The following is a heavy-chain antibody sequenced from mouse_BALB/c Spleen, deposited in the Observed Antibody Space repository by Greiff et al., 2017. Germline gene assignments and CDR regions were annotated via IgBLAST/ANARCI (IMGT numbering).Heavy chain of an antibody. V-gene: IGHV5-17*02. CDR3: ARSDDDVWFAY. J-gene: IGHJ3*01. Sequence: EVQLVESGGGLVQPGGSRKLSCAASGFTFSSFGMHWVRQAPGKGLEWVAYISSGSSTIYYADTVKGRFTIARDKPKNTLFLQMTSLRSEDTDMYSCARSDDDVWFAYWGQGTLVTVSA. D-gene: IGHD2-4*01. CDR2: ISSGSSTI. CDR1: GFTFSSFG.